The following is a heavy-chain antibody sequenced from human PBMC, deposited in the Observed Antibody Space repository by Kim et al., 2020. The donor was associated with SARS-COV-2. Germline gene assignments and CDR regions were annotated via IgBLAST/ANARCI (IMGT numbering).Heavy chain of an antibody. J-gene: IGHJ5*02. CDR1: GYTFTGYY. D-gene: IGHD3-22*01. CDR2: INPNSGDT. Sequence: ASVKVSCKASGYTFTGYYMHWVRQAPGQGLEWMGWINPNSGDTNYAQKFQGRVTMTRDTSISTAYMELSRLRSDDTAVYYCARRASITMIVVVYNWFDPWGQGTLVTVSS. V-gene: IGHV1-2*02. CDR3: ARRASITMIVVVYNWFDP.